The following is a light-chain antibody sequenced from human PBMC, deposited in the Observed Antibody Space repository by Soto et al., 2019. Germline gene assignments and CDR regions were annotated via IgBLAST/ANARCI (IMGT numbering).Light chain of an antibody. CDR3: SSYTSSLYV. J-gene: IGLJ1*01. CDR2: DVS. CDR1: SSGVGGYNY. Sequence: QSALTQRASVSGSPGQSITISCTGTSSGVGGYNYVSWYQQHPGKAPKLMIYDVSNRPSGVSNRFSGSKSGNTASLTISGLQSEDEADYYCSSYTSSLYVFGTGT. V-gene: IGLV2-14*01.